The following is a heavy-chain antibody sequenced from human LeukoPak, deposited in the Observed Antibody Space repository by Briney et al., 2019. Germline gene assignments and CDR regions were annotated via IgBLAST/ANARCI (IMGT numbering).Heavy chain of an antibody. J-gene: IGHJ5*01. Sequence: SETLSLTCTVSGGSISSINHHWGWVRQSPGKDLEWIGSIYNGRTTFSNPSLNSRVTISIVTSKNQFSLQLNSVTAADTAVYYCVRHDGRSGGTMGAFDSWGRDPWSPSPQ. CDR2: IYNGRTT. V-gene: IGHV4-39*01. D-gene: IGHD4-23*01. CDR1: GGSISSINHH. CDR3: VRHDGRSGGTMGAFDS.